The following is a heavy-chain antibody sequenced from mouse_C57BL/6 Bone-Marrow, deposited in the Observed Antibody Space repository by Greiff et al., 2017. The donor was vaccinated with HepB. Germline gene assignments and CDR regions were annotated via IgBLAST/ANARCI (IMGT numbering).Heavy chain of an antibody. J-gene: IGHJ3*01. D-gene: IGHD2-2*01. Sequence: QVQLQQPGTELVKPGASVKLSCKASGYTFTSYWMHWVKQRPGQGLEWIRNINPSNGGTNYNEKFKSKATLTVDKSSSTAYMQLSSLTSEDSAVYYCARGRYGYQAWFAYWGQGTLVTVSA. V-gene: IGHV1-53*01. CDR2: INPSNGGT. CDR3: ARGRYGYQAWFAY. CDR1: GYTFTSYW.